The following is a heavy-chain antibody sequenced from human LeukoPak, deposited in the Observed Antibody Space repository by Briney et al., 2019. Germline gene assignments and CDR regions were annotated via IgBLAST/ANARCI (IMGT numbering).Heavy chain of an antibody. Sequence: ASVKVSCKASGYTFTSYDINWVRQATGQGLEWMGWMNPNSGNTGYAQKFQGRVTITRNTSISTAYMELSSLRSEDTAVYYCARSVSGDYYDSSGVRKTLDYYYYYMDVWGKGTTVTVSS. D-gene: IGHD3-22*01. CDR3: ARSVSGDYYDSSGVRKTLDYYYYYMDV. J-gene: IGHJ6*03. CDR1: GYTFTSYD. V-gene: IGHV1-8*03. CDR2: MNPNSGNT.